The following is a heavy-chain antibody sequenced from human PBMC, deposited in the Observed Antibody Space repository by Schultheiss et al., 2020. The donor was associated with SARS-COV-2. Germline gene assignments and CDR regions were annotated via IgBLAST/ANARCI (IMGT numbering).Heavy chain of an antibody. Sequence: GESLKISCAASGFTVSSNYMSWVRQAPGKGLEWVSVIYSGGSTYYADSVKGRFTISRDNAKNSLYLQMNSLRAEDTAVYYCARELDIWGQGTMVTVSS. CDR1: GFTVSSNY. V-gene: IGHV3-53*01. CDR2: IYSGGST. CDR3: ARELDI. J-gene: IGHJ3*02.